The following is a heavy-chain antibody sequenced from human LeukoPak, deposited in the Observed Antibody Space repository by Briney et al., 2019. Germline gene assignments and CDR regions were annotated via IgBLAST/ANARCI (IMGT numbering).Heavy chain of an antibody. CDR3: ASGDRFLELGDDAFDI. D-gene: IGHD1-7*01. J-gene: IGHJ3*02. CDR1: GGTFSSYT. V-gene: IGHV1-69*02. Sequence: SVKVSCKASGGTFSSYTISWVRQAPGQGLEWMGRIIPILGIANYAQKFQGRVTITADKSTSTAYMKLSSLRSEDTAVYYCASGDRFLELGDDAFDIWGQGTMVTVSS. CDR2: IIPILGIA.